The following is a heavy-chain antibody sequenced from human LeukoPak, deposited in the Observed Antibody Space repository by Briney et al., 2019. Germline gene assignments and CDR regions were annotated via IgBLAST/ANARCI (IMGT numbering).Heavy chain of an antibody. D-gene: IGHD3-22*01. J-gene: IGHJ4*02. V-gene: IGHV1-18*01. CDR2: ISAYNGNT. CDR3: ARDPFASGYGFDY. Sequence: EWMGWISAYNGNTNYAQKLQGRVTMTTDKSTSSAYMELRSLRSDDTAVYYCARDPFASGYGFDYWGQGTLVTVSS.